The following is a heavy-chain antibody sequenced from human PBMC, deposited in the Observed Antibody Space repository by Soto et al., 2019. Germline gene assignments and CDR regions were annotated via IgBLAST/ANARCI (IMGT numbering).Heavy chain of an antibody. CDR1: GYTFPTST. Sequence: QLQLVQSGAEAKKPGASVKVSCKASGYTFPTSTISWVRQAPGQGLEWMGWIKAYSGNTNYAQKLQGRVTMTTETSTNTAYMELRSLTTGDTAIYYCAIADYGDDDYWGQGTLVTVSS. V-gene: IGHV1-18*01. D-gene: IGHD4-17*01. CDR2: IKAYSGNT. J-gene: IGHJ4*02. CDR3: AIADYGDDDY.